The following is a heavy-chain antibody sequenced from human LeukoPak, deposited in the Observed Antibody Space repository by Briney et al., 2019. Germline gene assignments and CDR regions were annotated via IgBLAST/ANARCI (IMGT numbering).Heavy chain of an antibody. CDR3: ARDEYDILTGYYFDY. V-gene: IGHV3-48*03. CDR1: GFTFSSYE. J-gene: IGHJ4*02. Sequence: GGSLRLSCAASGFTFSSYEMNWVRQAPGKGLEWISYISGSCSTIYYADSVKGRFTISRDNARSSLYLQLNSLRAEDTAVYYCARDEYDILTGYYFDYWGQGTLVTVSS. D-gene: IGHD3-9*01. CDR2: ISGSCSTI.